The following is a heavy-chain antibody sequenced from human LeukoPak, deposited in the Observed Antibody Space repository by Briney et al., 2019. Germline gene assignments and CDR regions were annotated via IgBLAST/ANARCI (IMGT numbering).Heavy chain of an antibody. J-gene: IGHJ4*01. Sequence: GGSPRLSCAGSGFSLSDYWMHWVRQTPGKGLMWVSRITSDGSTTWYADSVKGRFTVSRDNAKSTLFLEMNSLRDEDTAVYYCAGDYIWGRLFWGQGTLVTVSS. CDR3: AGDYIWGRLF. D-gene: IGHD3-16*01. CDR2: ITSDGSTT. V-gene: IGHV3-74*01. CDR1: GFSLSDYW.